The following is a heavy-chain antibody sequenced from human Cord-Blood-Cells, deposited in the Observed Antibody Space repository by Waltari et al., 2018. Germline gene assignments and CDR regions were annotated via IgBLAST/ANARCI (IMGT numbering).Heavy chain of an antibody. CDR2: ISGSCGST. V-gene: IGHV3-23*04. CDR1: GFTFSSSA. D-gene: IGHD3-16*01. J-gene: IGHJ3*02. CDR3: AKDWGLGGWGVAFDI. Sequence: EVQLVESGGALVQPGGSLRLSCAASGFTFSSSAMSWLRQAPGKGVEWVSAISGSCGSTYYADSVKGRFTISRDNSKNTLYLQMNSLRAEDTAVYYCAKDWGLGGWGVAFDIWGQGTMVTVSS.